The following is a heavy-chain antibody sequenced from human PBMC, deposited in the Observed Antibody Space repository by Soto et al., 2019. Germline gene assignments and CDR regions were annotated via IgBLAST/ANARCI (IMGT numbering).Heavy chain of an antibody. CDR3: AKASTVLRASYYYYMDV. D-gene: IGHD4-4*01. CDR1: GFTFSSYA. CDR2: ISYDGGKK. Sequence: SGGSLRLSCAASGFTFSSYAMHWVRQAPGKGLEWVAVISYDGGKKYYGDSVKGRFTISRDNSKNTLYLQMNSLRGEDTAVYYCAKASTVLRASYYYYMDVWGKGTTVTVSS. J-gene: IGHJ6*03. V-gene: IGHV3-30*04.